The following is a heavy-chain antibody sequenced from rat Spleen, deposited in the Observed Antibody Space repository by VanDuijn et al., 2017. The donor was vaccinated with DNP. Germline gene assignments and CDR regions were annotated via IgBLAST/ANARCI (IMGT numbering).Heavy chain of an antibody. J-gene: IGHJ3*01. CDR1: GFNLNDYR. Sequence: EVKLVESGGGLVQPGRSLKLSCAASGFNLNDYRWNWLRKFPGNKLEWMGYINSAGRINYNPSLKSRISITRDTSKNQFFLQLNSITTEDTSNYYCASTQYSGDVNWFGYWGQGTLVTVSS. CDR2: INSAGRI. CDR3: ASTQYSGDVNWFGY. D-gene: IGHD1-1*01. V-gene: IGHV3-3*01.